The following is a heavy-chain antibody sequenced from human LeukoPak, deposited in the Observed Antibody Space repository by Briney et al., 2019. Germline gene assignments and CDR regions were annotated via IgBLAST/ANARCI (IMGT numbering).Heavy chain of an antibody. Sequence: SETLSLTCTVSDGSISSYYWSRIRQPPGKGLEWIGYIYYSGSTNYSPSLKSRVTISVDTSKNQFSLKLSSVTAADTAVYYCARQGYSAHEILDYWGQGTLVTVSS. J-gene: IGHJ4*02. V-gene: IGHV4-59*08. D-gene: IGHD5-12*01. CDR1: DGSISSYY. CDR3: ARQGYSAHEILDY. CDR2: IYYSGST.